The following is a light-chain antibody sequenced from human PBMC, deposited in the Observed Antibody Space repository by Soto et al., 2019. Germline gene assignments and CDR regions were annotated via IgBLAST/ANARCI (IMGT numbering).Light chain of an antibody. CDR1: QSVGSS. Sequence: PGERATLSCRASQSVGSSLAWYQQKPGQAPRLLIYDASTRATGIPARFSGSGSGTDFTLTISSLEPEDFAVYYCQQRTNWPLTFGGGTQVEIK. J-gene: IGKJ4*01. CDR3: QQRTNWPLT. CDR2: DAS. V-gene: IGKV3-11*01.